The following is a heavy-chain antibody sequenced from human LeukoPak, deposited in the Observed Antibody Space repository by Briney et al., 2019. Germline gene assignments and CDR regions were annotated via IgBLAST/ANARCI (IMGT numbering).Heavy chain of an antibody. V-gene: IGHV4-34*01. D-gene: IGHD5-18*01. CDR3: AGAQKGYSYGYYFDY. J-gene: IGHJ4*02. CDR2: INHSGST. CDR1: GGSFSGYY. Sequence: SETLSLTCAVYGGSFSGYYWSWIRQPPGKGLEWIGEINHSGSTNYNPSLKSRVTISVDTSKNQFSLKLSSVTAADTAVYYCAGAQKGYSYGYYFDYWGQGTLVTVSS.